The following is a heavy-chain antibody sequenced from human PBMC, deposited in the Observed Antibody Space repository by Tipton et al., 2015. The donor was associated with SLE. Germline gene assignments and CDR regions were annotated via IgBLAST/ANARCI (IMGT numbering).Heavy chain of an antibody. CDR2: IKQDGSEK. V-gene: IGHV3-7*03. D-gene: IGHD6-19*01. Sequence: SLRLSCAASGFTFSSYWMSWVRQAPGKGLEWVANIKQDGSEKYYVDSVKGRFTISRDNAKNSLYLQMNSLRAEDTALYHCARVRGAVAEDAFDIWGQGTMVTVSS. J-gene: IGHJ3*02. CDR3: ARVRGAVAEDAFDI. CDR1: GFTFSSYW.